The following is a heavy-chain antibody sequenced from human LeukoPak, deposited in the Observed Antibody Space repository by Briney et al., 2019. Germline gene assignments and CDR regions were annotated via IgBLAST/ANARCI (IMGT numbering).Heavy chain of an antibody. J-gene: IGHJ5*02. CDR3: AREGCVVLMVYAPNTGWFDP. Sequence: ASVKVSCKASGYTFTSYGISWVRQAPGQGLEWMGGIIPIFGTANYAQKFQGRVTITADESTSTAYMELSSVRSEDKAVYYCAREGCVVLMVYAPNTGWFDPWGQGTLVTVSS. CDR1: GYTFTSYG. V-gene: IGHV1-69*13. D-gene: IGHD2-8*01. CDR2: IIPIFGTA.